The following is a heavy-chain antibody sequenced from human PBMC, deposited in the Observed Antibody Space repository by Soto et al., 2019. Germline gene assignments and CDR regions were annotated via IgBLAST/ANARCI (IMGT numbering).Heavy chain of an antibody. CDR2: INHSGST. CDR3: ARGRVDDY. J-gene: IGHJ4*02. V-gene: IGHV4-34*01. D-gene: IGHD3-3*01. CDR1: GGSFSGYY. Sequence: SETLSLTCAVYGGSFSGYYWSWIRQPPGKGLEWIGEINHSGSTNYNPSLKSRVNISVDTSKNQFSLELSSVTAAGTAVYYCARGRVDDYWGQGTLVTVSS.